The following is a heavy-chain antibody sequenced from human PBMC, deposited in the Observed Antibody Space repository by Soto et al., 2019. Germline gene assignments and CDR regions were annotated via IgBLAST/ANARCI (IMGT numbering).Heavy chain of an antibody. Sequence: QVQLVQSGAEVKKPGASVKVSCKASGYTFTSYDINWVRQATGQGFEYLGWMNPNSGNTGDVKKFQGRVTMTRDTSMVTAYMVLCSLRSEDTPVYYCARGIKYGHYSRWFDPWSPGTLVTVSS. CDR1: GYTFTSYD. CDR3: ARGIKYGHYSRWFDP. CDR2: MNPNSGNT. V-gene: IGHV1-8*01. D-gene: IGHD4-17*01. J-gene: IGHJ5*02.